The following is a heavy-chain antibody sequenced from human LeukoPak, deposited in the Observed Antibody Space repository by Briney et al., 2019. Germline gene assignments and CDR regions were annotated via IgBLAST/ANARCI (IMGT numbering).Heavy chain of an antibody. Sequence: PSETLSLTCTVSGGSISSYYWSWIRQPAGKGLEWIGRIYTSGSTNYNPSLKSRVTMSVDTSKNQFSLKLSSVTAADTAVYYCARDAWRYSYGAYYYYMDVWGKGTTVTVSS. CDR2: IYTSGST. V-gene: IGHV4-4*07. CDR3: ARDAWRYSYGAYYYYMDV. D-gene: IGHD5-18*01. J-gene: IGHJ6*03. CDR1: GGSISSYY.